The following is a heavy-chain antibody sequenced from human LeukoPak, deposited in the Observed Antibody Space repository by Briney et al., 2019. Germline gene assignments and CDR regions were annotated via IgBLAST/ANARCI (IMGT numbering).Heavy chain of an antibody. CDR1: GFTFSSYA. J-gene: IGHJ4*02. V-gene: IGHV3-33*08. Sequence: GGSLRLSCAASGFTFSSYAMHWVRQAPGKGLEWVAVIRYDGSNKYYADSVKGRFTISRDNSKNTLYLQMNSLRAEDTAVYYCARDLRYFDWLPYSGVVDYWGQGTLVTVSS. D-gene: IGHD3-9*01. CDR2: IRYDGSNK. CDR3: ARDLRYFDWLPYSGVVDY.